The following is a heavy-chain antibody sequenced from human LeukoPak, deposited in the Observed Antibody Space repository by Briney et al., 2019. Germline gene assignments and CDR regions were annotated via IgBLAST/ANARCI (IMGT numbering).Heavy chain of an antibody. CDR3: ARDRGYYYDSSGYPPDY. Sequence: HAGGSLRLSCAASGFTFSSYAMHWVRQAPGKGLEWVAVISYDGSNKYYADSVKGRFTISRDNAKNSLYLQMNSLRAEDTAVYYCARDRGYYYDSSGYPPDYWGQGTLVTVS. D-gene: IGHD3-22*01. CDR2: ISYDGSNK. J-gene: IGHJ4*02. V-gene: IGHV3-30-3*01. CDR1: GFTFSSYA.